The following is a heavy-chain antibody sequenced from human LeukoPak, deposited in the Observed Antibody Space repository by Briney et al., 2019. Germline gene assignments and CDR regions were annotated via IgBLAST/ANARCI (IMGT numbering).Heavy chain of an antibody. CDR3: ADCSGGRCYH. CDR2: IRYDGSNK. J-gene: IGHJ5*02. D-gene: IGHD2-15*01. V-gene: IGHV3-30*02. CDR1: GFTFSSYG. Sequence: PGGSLRLSCAASGFTFSSYGMQWVRQAPGKGLEWVAFIRYDGSNKYYADSVKGRFTISRDNSKNTLFLQMKSLRAEDTAVYYCADCSGGRCYHWGQGTLVTVSS.